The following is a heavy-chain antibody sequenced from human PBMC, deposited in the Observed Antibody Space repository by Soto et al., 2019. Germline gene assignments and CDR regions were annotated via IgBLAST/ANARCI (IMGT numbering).Heavy chain of an antibody. Sequence: GASVKVSCKASGYTFTSYGISWVRQAPGQGLEWMGRIIPILGIANYAQKFQGRVTITADKSTSTAYMELSSLRSEDTAVYYCARVAATGTTGAFDIWGQGTMVTVSS. CDR2: IIPILGIA. J-gene: IGHJ3*02. D-gene: IGHD1-1*01. CDR1: GYTFTSYG. V-gene: IGHV1-69*04. CDR3: ARVAATGTTGAFDI.